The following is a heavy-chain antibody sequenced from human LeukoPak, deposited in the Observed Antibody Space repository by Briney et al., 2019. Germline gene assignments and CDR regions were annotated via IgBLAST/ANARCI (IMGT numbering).Heavy chain of an antibody. CDR1: GGSISSGGYS. CDR3: ARVQGYSYGPDAFDI. V-gene: IGHV4-30-2*01. J-gene: IGHJ3*02. CDR2: IYHSGST. D-gene: IGHD5-18*01. Sequence: SQTLSLTCAVSGGSISSGGYSWSWIRQPPGKGLEWIGYIYHSGSTYYNSSLKSRVTISVDRSKNQFSLKLSSVTAADTAVYYCARVQGYSYGPDAFDIWGQGTMVTVSS.